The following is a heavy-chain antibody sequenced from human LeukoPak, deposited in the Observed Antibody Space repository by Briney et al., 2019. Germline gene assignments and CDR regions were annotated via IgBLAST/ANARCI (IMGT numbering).Heavy chain of an antibody. D-gene: IGHD2-15*01. J-gene: IGHJ4*02. V-gene: IGHV3-23*01. Sequence: PGGALRLSCAASGFTSSGYAMTWVRAAPGKGLGWVSGISGSGGNTYYKDSVRGRLSISRDNSKNTLYLQVNSLRAEDTAVYYCAKGRTEGGPLAIDHWGQGTLVTVSS. CDR2: ISGSGGNT. CDR3: AKGRTEGGPLAIDH. CDR1: GFTSSGYA.